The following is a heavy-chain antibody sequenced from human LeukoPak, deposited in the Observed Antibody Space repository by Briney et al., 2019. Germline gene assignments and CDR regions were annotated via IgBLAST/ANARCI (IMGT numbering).Heavy chain of an antibody. J-gene: IGHJ4*02. CDR3: ARDGSGSYYGGRDYFDY. CDR1: GFTFSSYS. Sequence: PGGSLRLSCAASGFTFSSYSMNWVRQAPGKGLEWVAVISYDGSNKYYADSVKGRFTISRDNSKSTLYLQMNSLRAEDTAVYYCARDGSGSYYGGRDYFDYWGQGTLVTVSS. CDR2: ISYDGSNK. D-gene: IGHD1-26*01. V-gene: IGHV3-30*03.